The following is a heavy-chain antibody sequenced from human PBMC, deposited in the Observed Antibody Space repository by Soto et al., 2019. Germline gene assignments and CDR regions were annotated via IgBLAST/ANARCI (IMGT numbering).Heavy chain of an antibody. CDR1: GFTFSSYW. V-gene: IGHV3-7*03. CDR3: ARESGYYDSSGYYSSAFDI. J-gene: IGHJ3*02. Sequence: EVQLVESGGGLVQPGGSLRLSCAASGFTFSSYWMSWVRQAPGKGLEWVANIKQDGSEKYYVDSVKGRFTISRDNAKNSLYLQMNSLRAEDTAVYYCARESGYYDSSGYYSSAFDIWGQGTMVTVSS. CDR2: IKQDGSEK. D-gene: IGHD3-22*01.